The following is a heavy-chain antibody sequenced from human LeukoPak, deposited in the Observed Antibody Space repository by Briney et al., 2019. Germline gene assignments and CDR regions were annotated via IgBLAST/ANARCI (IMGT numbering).Heavy chain of an antibody. V-gene: IGHV4-34*01. CDR1: GGSISSYY. Sequence: PSETLSLTCTVSGGSISSYYWSWIRQPPGKGLEWIGEINHSGSTNYNPSLKSRVTISVDTSKNQFSLKLSSVTAADTAVYYCARGGGAQTYYDFWSGYNYYFDYWGQGTLVTVSS. CDR3: ARGGGAQTYYDFWSGYNYYFDY. D-gene: IGHD3-3*01. CDR2: INHSGST. J-gene: IGHJ4*02.